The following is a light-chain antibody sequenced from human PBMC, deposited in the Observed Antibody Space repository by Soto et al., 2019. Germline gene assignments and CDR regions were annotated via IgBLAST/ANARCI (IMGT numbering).Light chain of an antibody. CDR1: SSNIGRNN. J-gene: IGLJ2*01. Sequence: QSVLTQAPSASGTPGQRVTISCSGSSSNIGRNNVYWYQQFPGTAPKLLIYKNNQRPSGVPDRFSASKSGTSASLAISGLRSEXEADXYCATWDDSLGGVFGGGTKLTVL. V-gene: IGLV1-47*01. CDR2: KNN. CDR3: ATWDDSLGGV.